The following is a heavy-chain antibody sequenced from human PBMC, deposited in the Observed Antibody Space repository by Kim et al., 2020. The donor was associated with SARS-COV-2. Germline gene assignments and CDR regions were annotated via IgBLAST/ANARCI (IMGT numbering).Heavy chain of an antibody. J-gene: IGHJ4*01. CDR1: GYSFTSYW. D-gene: IGHD5-12*01. CDR3: ATHRDGYNPFDY. Sequence: GESLKISCKGSGYSFTSYWIGWVRQMPGKGLEWMGIIYPGDSDIRYSPSFQGQVTISAGKSISTANLQWSSLRASDTAMYYCATHRDGYNPFDYRGHGTLVTVSS. V-gene: IGHV5-51*01. CDR2: IYPGDSDI.